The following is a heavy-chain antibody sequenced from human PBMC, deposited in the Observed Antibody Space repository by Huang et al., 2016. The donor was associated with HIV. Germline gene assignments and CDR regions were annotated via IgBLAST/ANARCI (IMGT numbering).Heavy chain of an antibody. V-gene: IGHV1-18*04. D-gene: IGHD6-19*01. J-gene: IGHJ4*02. CDR2: ISTYNNNI. CDR3: ARVDLSEWVAASRQGSNNYYFDH. Sequence: VQLVQSRREVKKSGASVKVSCKVSGYTFSTYGITWVRQAPGRGLEWLGCISTYNNNINDSQKFRDRVKLTTDTSTNTAYMELGNLRFDDTAVYYCARVDLSEWVAASRQGSNNYYFDHWGQGTLVSVSA. CDR1: GYTFSTYG.